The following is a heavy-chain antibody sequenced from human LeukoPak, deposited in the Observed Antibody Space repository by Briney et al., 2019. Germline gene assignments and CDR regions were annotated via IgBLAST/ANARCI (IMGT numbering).Heavy chain of an antibody. D-gene: IGHD1-26*01. CDR2: ISYDGSNK. V-gene: IGHV3-30-3*01. CDR1: GFTFSSYA. CDR3: ARDSYVLSGSSHNFDY. Sequence: PGRSLRLSCAASGFTFSSYAMHWVRQAPGKGLEWVAVISYDGSNKYYADSVKGRFTISRDNSKNTLYLQMNSPRAEDTAVYYCARDSYVLSGSSHNFDYWGQGTLVTASS. J-gene: IGHJ4*02.